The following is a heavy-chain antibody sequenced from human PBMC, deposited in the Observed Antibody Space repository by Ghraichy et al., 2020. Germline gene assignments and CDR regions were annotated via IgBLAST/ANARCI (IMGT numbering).Heavy chain of an antibody. CDR1: GGTFSSYT. CDR3: ARDPGDGYNYFGVL. D-gene: IGHD5-24*01. V-gene: IGHV1-69*04. J-gene: IGHJ4*02. Sequence: SVKVSCKASGGTFSSYTISWVRQAPGQGLEWMGRIIPILGIANYAQKFQGRVTITADKSTSTAYMELSSLRSEDTAVYYCARDPGDGYNYFGVLWGQGTLVTVSS. CDR2: IIPILGIA.